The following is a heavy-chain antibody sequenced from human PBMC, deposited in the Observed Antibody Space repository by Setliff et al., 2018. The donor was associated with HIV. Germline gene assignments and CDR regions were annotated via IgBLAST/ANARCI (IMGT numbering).Heavy chain of an antibody. D-gene: IGHD3-22*01. J-gene: IGHJ6*03. CDR1: GGTFSSYP. V-gene: IGHV1-69*13. CDR3: ARGRNYDSSGYGDYYYYMDV. CDR2: IIPIFGTT. Sequence: SVKVSCKASGGTFSSYPISWVRQAPGQGLEWMGGIIPIFGTTHYAQKFQGRVTVTADVSTSTAYMQLSSLRSDDTAVYYCARGRNYDSSGYGDYYYYMDVWGNGTTVTVSS.